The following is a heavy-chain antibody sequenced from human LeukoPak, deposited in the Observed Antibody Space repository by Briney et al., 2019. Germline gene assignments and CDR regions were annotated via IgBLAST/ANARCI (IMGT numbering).Heavy chain of an antibody. Sequence: ASVKVSCKAFGYTITGYYIHWVRQAPGQGLEWMGWINPNNGGTNSAQKFQGRVTMTRDTSIGTAYMELNRLTYDDTAVYYCARDPRRYYYGSGSSEFDYWGQGTLVTVSS. D-gene: IGHD3-10*01. CDR2: INPNNGGT. J-gene: IGHJ4*02. CDR3: ARDPRRYYYGSGSSEFDY. V-gene: IGHV1-2*02. CDR1: GYTITGYY.